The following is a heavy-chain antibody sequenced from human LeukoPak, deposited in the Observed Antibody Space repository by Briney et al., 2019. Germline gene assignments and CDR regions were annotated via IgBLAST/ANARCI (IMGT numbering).Heavy chain of an antibody. CDR2: ISWNSGSI. CDR3: AKGKVPDSYYYGMDV. J-gene: IGHJ6*02. Sequence: GGSLRLSCAASGFTFDDYAMHWVRQAPGKGLEWVSGISWNSGSIGYADSVKGRFTISRDNAKNSLYLQMNRLRAEDTALYYCAKGKVPDSYYYGMDVWGQGTTVTVSS. CDR1: GFTFDDYA. V-gene: IGHV3-9*01.